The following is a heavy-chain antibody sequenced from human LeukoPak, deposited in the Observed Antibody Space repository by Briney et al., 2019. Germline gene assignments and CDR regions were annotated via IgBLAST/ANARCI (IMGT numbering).Heavy chain of an antibody. CDR2: INPNSRGT. V-gene: IGHV1-2*02. CDR1: GYTFTGYY. CDR3: ARDIVLMVYDDWFDP. J-gene: IGHJ5*02. D-gene: IGHD2-8*01. Sequence: GASVKVSCKASGYTFTGYYMNWVGQAPGQGLEGMGWINPNSRGTNYAQKFQVRVTMTRDTSISTAYMELSRLRSDDTAVYYCARDIVLMVYDDWFDPWGQGTLVTVSS.